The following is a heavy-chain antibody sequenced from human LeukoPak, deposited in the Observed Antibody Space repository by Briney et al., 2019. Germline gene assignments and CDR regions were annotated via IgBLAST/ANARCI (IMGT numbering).Heavy chain of an antibody. CDR3: ARCPTGSSSRRGIYYYYYYYMDV. V-gene: IGHV4-39*01. J-gene: IGHJ6*03. Sequence: ASETLSLTCTVSGGSISSSSYYWGWIRQPPGKGLEWIGSIYYSGSTYYNPSLKSRVTISVDTSKNQFSLKLSSVTAADTAVYYCARCPTGSSSRRGIYYYYYYYMDVWGKGTTVTVSS. CDR1: GGSISSSSYY. CDR2: IYYSGST. D-gene: IGHD6-6*01.